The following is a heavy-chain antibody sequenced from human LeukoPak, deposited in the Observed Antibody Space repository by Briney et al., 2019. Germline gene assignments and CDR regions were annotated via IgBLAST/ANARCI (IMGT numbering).Heavy chain of an antibody. Sequence: GGSLRLSCAASGFTVSSNYMSWVRQAPGKGLEWVSAISGSGGNTYYADSVKGRLTISRDNSKNTLYLQMNSLRAEDTAVYYCAKAPRDSSGYFLYCFDYWGQGTLVTVSS. V-gene: IGHV3-23*01. J-gene: IGHJ4*02. D-gene: IGHD3-22*01. CDR2: ISGSGGNT. CDR3: AKAPRDSSGYFLYCFDY. CDR1: GFTVSSNY.